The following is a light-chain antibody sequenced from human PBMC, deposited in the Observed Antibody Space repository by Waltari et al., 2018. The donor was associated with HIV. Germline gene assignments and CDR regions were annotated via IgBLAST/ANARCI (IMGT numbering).Light chain of an antibody. V-gene: IGKV3-15*01. J-gene: IGKJ1*01. CDR3: QQYNNWPWT. CDR2: DAS. CDR1: QSVFGN. Sequence: ELVMTQSPATLSVSPGERATLTCWASQSVFGNLAWYQQKPGQAPRLLFYDASTRATGIPARFSGSGSGTEFTLTISSLQSADFAVYYCQQYNNWPWTFGQGTKVEIK.